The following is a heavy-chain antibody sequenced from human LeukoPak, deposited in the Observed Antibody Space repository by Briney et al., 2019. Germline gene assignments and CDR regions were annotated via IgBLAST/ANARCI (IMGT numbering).Heavy chain of an antibody. D-gene: IGHD6-19*01. CDR2: IYLGDSDT. CDR1: GYSFTNYW. CDR3: ARHPSYTSGWPLDY. Sequence: GASLKISCKGSGYSFTNYWIAWVRRMPGKGLEWMGIIYLGDSDTRYSPSFQGQVTISADKSISTAYLQWSSLKASDTAMYYCARHPSYTSGWPLDYWGQGTLVTVSS. J-gene: IGHJ4*02. V-gene: IGHV5-51*01.